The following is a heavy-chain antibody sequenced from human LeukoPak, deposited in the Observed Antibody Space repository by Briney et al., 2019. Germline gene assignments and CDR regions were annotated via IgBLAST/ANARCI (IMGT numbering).Heavy chain of an antibody. V-gene: IGHV4-30-2*01. J-gene: IGHJ4*02. Sequence: KPSETLSLTCTVSGGSISSGGYSWSWIRQPPGKGLEWIGYIYHSGSTYYNPSLKSRVTISVDRSKNQFSLKLSSVTAADTAVYYCARVSYSYGYGNFDYWGQGTLVTVSS. CDR1: GGSISSGGYS. D-gene: IGHD5-18*01. CDR2: IYHSGST. CDR3: ARVSYSYGYGNFDY.